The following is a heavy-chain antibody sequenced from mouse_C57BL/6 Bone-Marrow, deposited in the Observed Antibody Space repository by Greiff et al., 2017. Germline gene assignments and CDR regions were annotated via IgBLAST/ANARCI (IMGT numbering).Heavy chain of an antibody. Sequence: QVQLQQPGAELVRPGSSVKLSCKASGYTFTSYWMHWVKQRPIQGLEWIGNIDPSDSETHYNQKFKDKATLTVDKSSSTAYMQLSSLTSEDSAVYYCARPHYYGSSPYAMDYWGQGTSVTVSS. D-gene: IGHD1-1*01. CDR2: IDPSDSET. J-gene: IGHJ4*01. CDR3: ARPHYYGSSPYAMDY. CDR1: GYTFTSYW. V-gene: IGHV1-52*01.